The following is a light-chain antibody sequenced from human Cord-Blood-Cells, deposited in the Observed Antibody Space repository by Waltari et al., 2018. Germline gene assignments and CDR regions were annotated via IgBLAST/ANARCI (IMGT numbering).Light chain of an antibody. CDR2: DAS. Sequence: IVLTQSPATLSLSPGDRATLSCRASQSVSSYLAGYQQKPGQAPRLLIYDASNRATGIPARFSGSGSGTDFTLTISSLEPEDFAVYYCQQRSNWITFGQGTRLEIK. J-gene: IGKJ5*01. CDR3: QQRSNWIT. CDR1: QSVSSY. V-gene: IGKV3-11*01.